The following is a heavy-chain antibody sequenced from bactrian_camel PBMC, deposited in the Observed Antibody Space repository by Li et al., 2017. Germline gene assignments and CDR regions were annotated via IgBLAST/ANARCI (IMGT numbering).Heavy chain of an antibody. V-gene: IGHV3S55*01. CDR2: VSTLGGST. Sequence: HVQLVESGGGSVQAGGSLRLSCVASGLSYCMGWFRQLPGKEREGVATVSTLGGSTYYHDSAKGRFAISKDSAKNSLYLEMNSLKPEDSATYYCAVLEGMKWGPVGGVCSKYAMDYWGIGTQVTVS. D-gene: IGHD3*01. CDR1: GLSYC. J-gene: IGHJ7*01.